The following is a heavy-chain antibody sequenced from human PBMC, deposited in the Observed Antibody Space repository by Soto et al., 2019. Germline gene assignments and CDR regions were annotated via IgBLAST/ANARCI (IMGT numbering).Heavy chain of an antibody. CDR2: ISSSSSYI. Sequence: PGGSLRLSCAASGFTFSSYSMNWVRQAPGKGLEWVSSISSSSSYIYYADSVKGRFTISRDNAKNSLYLQMNSLRAEDTAVYYCARDNVVFQLERYFQHWGQGTLVTVSS. J-gene: IGHJ1*01. CDR1: GFTFSSYS. V-gene: IGHV3-21*01. CDR3: ARDNVVFQLERYFQH. D-gene: IGHD6-6*01.